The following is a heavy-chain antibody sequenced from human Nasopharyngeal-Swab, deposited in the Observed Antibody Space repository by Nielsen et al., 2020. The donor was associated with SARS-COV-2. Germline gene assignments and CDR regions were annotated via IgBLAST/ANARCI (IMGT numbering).Heavy chain of an antibody. J-gene: IGHJ6*02. CDR2: IYSGGST. V-gene: IGHV3-53*01. Sequence: GESLKISCAAPGFTFKTYAMTWVRQAPGKGLEWVSVIYSGGSTYYADSVKGRFTISRDNSKNTLYLQMNSLRAEDTAVYYCARDRGYSYGYSYYYYGMDVWGQGTTVTVSS. CDR3: ARDRGYSYGYSYYYYGMDV. CDR1: GFTFKTYA. D-gene: IGHD5-18*01.